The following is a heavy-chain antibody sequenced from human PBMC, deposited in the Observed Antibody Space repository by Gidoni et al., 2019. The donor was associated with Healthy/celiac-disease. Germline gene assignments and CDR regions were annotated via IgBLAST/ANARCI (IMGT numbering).Heavy chain of an antibody. CDR3: ARVPRAMVRGVITTLDAFDI. D-gene: IGHD3-10*01. CDR2: IYTSGST. J-gene: IGHJ3*02. V-gene: IGHV4-61*02. CDR1: GGSLSSGSYY. Sequence: QVQLQESGPGLVKPSQTLSLTCPVSGGSLSSGSYYWRWIRQPAGKGLEWIGRIYTSGSTNYNPSLKSRVTISVDTSKNQFSLKLSSVTAADTAVYYCARVPRAMVRGVITTLDAFDIWGQGTMVTVSS.